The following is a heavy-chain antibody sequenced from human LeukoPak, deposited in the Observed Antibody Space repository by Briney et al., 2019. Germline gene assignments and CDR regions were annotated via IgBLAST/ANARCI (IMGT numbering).Heavy chain of an antibody. V-gene: IGHV4-59*01. CDR3: AREYNYYFDY. Sequence: SETLSPTCTVSGGSISSYYWSWIRQPPGKGLEWIGYIYYSGSTNCNPSLKSRVTISVDTSKNQFSLKLSSVTAADTAVYYCAREYNYYFDYWGQGILVTVSS. D-gene: IGHD1-14*01. CDR1: GGSISSYY. CDR2: IYYSGST. J-gene: IGHJ4*02.